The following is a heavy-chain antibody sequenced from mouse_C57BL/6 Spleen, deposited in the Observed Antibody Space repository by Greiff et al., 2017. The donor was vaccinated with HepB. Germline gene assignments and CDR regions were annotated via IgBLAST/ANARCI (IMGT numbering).Heavy chain of an antibody. Sequence: EVQLQQSGPELVKPGASVKISCKASGYSFTGYYMNWVKQSPEKSLEWIGEINPSTGGTTYNQKFKAKATLTVDKSSSTAYMQLKSLTSEDSAVYYCARSYYGNGFAYWGQGTLVTVSA. CDR3: ARSYYGNGFAY. D-gene: IGHD2-10*01. CDR1: GYSFTGYY. CDR2: INPSTGGT. V-gene: IGHV1-42*01. J-gene: IGHJ3*01.